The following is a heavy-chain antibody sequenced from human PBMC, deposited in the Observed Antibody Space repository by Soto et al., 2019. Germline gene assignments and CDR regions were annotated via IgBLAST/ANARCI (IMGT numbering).Heavy chain of an antibody. J-gene: IGHJ4*02. CDR1: GGSISSYY. D-gene: IGHD2-15*01. V-gene: IGHV4-59*01. CDR3: ARSQKKLDQGSVFDY. Sequence: PWETLSLTCTVSGGSISSYYWSWIRQPPGKGLEWIGYIYYSGSTNYNPSLKSRVTISVDTSKNQFSLKLSSVTAADTAVYYCARSQKKLDQGSVFDYWGQGTLVTVSS. CDR2: IYYSGST.